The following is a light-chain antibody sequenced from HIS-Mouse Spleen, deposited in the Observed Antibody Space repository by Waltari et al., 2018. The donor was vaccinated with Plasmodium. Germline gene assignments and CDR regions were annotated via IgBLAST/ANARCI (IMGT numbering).Light chain of an antibody. CDR1: QRVSSN. J-gene: IGKJ3*01. V-gene: IGKV3-15*01. Sequence: EIVMTQSPATLSVSPGERATLSCRASQRVSSNLAWYQQKPGQAPRLLIYGASTRATGIPARFSGSGPGTEFTLTISSLQSEDFAVYYCQQYNNWSFTFGPGTKVDIK. CDR2: GAS. CDR3: QQYNNWSFT.